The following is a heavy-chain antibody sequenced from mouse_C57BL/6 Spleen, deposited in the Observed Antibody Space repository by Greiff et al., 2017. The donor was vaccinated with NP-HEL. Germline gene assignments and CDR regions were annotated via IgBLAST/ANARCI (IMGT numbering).Heavy chain of an antibody. J-gene: IGHJ4*01. Sequence: VQLQQSGPELVKPGASVKISCKASGYSFTGYFMNWVMQSHGKSLEWIGSINPYNGDTFYNQKFKGKATLTVDKSSSTAHMELRSLTSEDSAVYYCAREDRSLYAMDYWGQGTSVTVSS. CDR3: AREDRSLYAMDY. V-gene: IGHV1-20*01. CDR1: GYSFTGYF. D-gene: IGHD6-1*01. CDR2: INPYNGDT.